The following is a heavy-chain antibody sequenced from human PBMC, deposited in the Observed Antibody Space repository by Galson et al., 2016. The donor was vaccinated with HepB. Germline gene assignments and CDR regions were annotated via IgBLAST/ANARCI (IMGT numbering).Heavy chain of an antibody. V-gene: IGHV4-4*02. CDR1: GFSISSGDW. Sequence: SETLSLTCDVSGFSISSGDWWSWVRQAPGRGLEWIGQIHPVGNTIYSPSFMSRLTMSVDKSKNQFSLMMRSVTAADTAVYYCARDRDRGEDHHGIYFDFWGQGILVTISS. CDR3: ARDRDRGEDHHGIYFDF. CDR2: IHPVGNT. D-gene: IGHD1-1*01. J-gene: IGHJ3*01.